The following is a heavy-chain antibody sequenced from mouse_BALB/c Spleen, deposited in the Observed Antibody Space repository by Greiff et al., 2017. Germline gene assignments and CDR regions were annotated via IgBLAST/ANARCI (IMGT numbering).Heavy chain of an antibody. D-gene: IGHD1-1*01. Sequence: QVQLQQPGAELVKPGASVKLSCKASGYTFTSYWMHWVKQRPGQGLEWIGEINPSNGRTNYNEKFKSKATLTVDKSSSTAYMQLSSLTSEDSAVYYCAPHYYGSSDWYFDVWGAGTTVTVSS. CDR1: GYTFTSYW. V-gene: IGHV1S81*02. CDR3: APHYYGSSDWYFDV. J-gene: IGHJ1*01. CDR2: INPSNGRT.